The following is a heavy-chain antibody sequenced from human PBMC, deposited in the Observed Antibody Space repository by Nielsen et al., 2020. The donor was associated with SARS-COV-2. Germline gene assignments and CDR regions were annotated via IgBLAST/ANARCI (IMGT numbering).Heavy chain of an antibody. J-gene: IGHJ4*02. V-gene: IGHV3-30-3*01. CDR1: GFTFSSYW. D-gene: IGHD3-22*01. Sequence: GESLKISCAASGFTFSSYWMSWVRQAPGKGLEWVAVISYDGSNKYYADSVKGRFTISRDNAKNSLYLQMNSLRAEDTAVYYCASNLPYYYDSSGRFDYWGQGTLVTVSS. CDR3: ASNLPYYYDSSGRFDY. CDR2: ISYDGSNK.